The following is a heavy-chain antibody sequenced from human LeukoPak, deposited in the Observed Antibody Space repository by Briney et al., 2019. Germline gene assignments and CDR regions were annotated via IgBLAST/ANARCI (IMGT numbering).Heavy chain of an antibody. CDR3: ARDLYMAAASPDY. V-gene: IGHV3-11*05. Sequence: GGSLRLSCAASRFTFSDFYMTWIRQAPGKGLEWLSYISPSSSYTNYADSLKGRFTISRDNAKNSLYLQMNSLRAEDTAVYYCARDLYMAAASPDYWGQGTLVTVSS. CDR1: RFTFSDFY. D-gene: IGHD6-13*01. J-gene: IGHJ4*02. CDR2: ISPSSSYT.